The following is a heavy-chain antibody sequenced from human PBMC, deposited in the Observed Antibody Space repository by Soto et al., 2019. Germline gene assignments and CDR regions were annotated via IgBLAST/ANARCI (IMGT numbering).Heavy chain of an antibody. Sequence: LRLSCSASGFTVSDHYLDWVRQAPGKGLEWVGRARNKVSGYTTAYAASVEGRFAISRDDSKNSLYLQMSSLKVDDTAVYFCARLMGTSFDLWGQGTLVTVSS. D-gene: IGHD2-8*01. CDR3: ARLMGTSFDL. CDR1: GFTVSDHY. J-gene: IGHJ4*02. CDR2: ARNKVSGYTT. V-gene: IGHV3-72*01.